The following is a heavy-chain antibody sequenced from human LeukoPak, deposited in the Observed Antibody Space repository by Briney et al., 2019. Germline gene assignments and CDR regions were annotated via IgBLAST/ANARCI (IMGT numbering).Heavy chain of an antibody. Sequence: SETLSLTCTVSGGSISSGGYYWSWLRQHPGKGLKWIGYIYYSGSTYYNPSLKSRVTISVDTSKNQFSLKLSSVTAADTAVYYCASEYYYDSSGYYYNYWGQGTLVTVSS. CDR1: GGSISSGGYY. J-gene: IGHJ4*02. CDR2: IYYSGST. CDR3: ASEYYYDSSGYYYNY. D-gene: IGHD3-22*01. V-gene: IGHV4-31*03.